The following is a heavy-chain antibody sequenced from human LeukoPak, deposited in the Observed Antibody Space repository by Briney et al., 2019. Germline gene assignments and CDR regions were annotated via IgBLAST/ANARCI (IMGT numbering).Heavy chain of an antibody. CDR3: AKSLGGIVVVVAAS. Sequence: GGSLRLSCAASGFTFSSDAMTWVRQAPGVGLEWVSSISGSGGGTHYADSVKGRFTISRDNSYNTLYLQMNSLTAEDTAVYYCAKSLGGIVVVVAASWGQGTLVTVSS. D-gene: IGHD2-15*01. V-gene: IGHV3-23*01. CDR2: ISGSGGGT. CDR1: GFTFSSDA. J-gene: IGHJ4*02.